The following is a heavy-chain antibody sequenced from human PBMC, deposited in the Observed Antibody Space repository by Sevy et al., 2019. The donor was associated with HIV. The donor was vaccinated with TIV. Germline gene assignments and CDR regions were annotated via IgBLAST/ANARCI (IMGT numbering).Heavy chain of an antibody. Sequence: SETLSLTCTVSGGSISINAYYWGWIRQPPGKGLEWIGTIYYSGSTYYNPSLKSRVTISVDPSKNQFSLGMRSVTAADTAVYYCARHQAHTASSFDFWGQGTLVTVSS. D-gene: IGHD2-2*01. CDR3: ARHQAHTASSFDF. J-gene: IGHJ4*02. V-gene: IGHV4-39*01. CDR2: IYYSGST. CDR1: GGSISINAYY.